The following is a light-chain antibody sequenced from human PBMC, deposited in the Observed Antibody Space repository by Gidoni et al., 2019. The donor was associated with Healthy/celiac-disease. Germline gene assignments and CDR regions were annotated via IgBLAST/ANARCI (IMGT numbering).Light chain of an antibody. CDR3: QTWGTGIGV. Sequence: QLVLTQPPSASASLGASVKLTCTLSSGHSSCAIAWHQQQPEKGPRYLMKLNSDGSHSKGDGIPDRFSGSSSGAERYLTISSLQSEVEADYYCQTWGTGIGVFGGGTKLTVL. CDR1: SGHSSCA. CDR2: LNSDGSH. J-gene: IGLJ3*02. V-gene: IGLV4-69*01.